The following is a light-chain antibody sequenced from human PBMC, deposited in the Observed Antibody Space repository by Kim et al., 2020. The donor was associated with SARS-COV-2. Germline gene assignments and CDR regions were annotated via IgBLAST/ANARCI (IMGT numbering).Light chain of an antibody. V-gene: IGKV3-15*01. CDR3: QQYNNWPPIT. CDR1: QSLSSH. J-gene: IGKJ4*01. Sequence: SPGERATLSCRDSQSLSSHLDLYQQKPGQAPRLLIYGASTRATGIPARFSGSGSGTEFTLTISSLQSEDFAVYYCQQYNNWPPITFGGGTKVDIK. CDR2: GAS.